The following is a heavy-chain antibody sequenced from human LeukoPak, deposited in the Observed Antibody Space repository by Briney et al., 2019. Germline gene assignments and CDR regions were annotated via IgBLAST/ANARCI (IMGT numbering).Heavy chain of an antibody. J-gene: IGHJ4*02. CDR2: IYYSGST. CDR1: GGSISSGGYY. D-gene: IGHD3-10*01. CDR3: ARLHVDYGSGSYSPQLDY. Sequence: PSETLSLTCTVSGGSISSGGYYWRWIRQHPGKGLEWIGYIYYSGSTYYNPSLKSRVTISVDTSKNQFSLKLSSVTAADTAVYYCARLHVDYGSGSYSPQLDYWGQGTLVTVSS. V-gene: IGHV4-31*03.